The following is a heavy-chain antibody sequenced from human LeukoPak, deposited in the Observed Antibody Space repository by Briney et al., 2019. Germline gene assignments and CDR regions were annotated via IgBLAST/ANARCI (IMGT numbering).Heavy chain of an antibody. Sequence: SETLSLTCTVSGGSISSYYWSWIRPPPGKGLEWIGYIYYSGSTNYNPSLKSRVTISVDTSKNQFSLKLSSVTAADTAVYYCARDEFTRGYSYGYGDYYYYGMDVWGQGTTVTVSS. CDR2: IYYSGST. CDR1: GGSISSYY. CDR3: ARDEFTRGYSYGYGDYYYYGMDV. J-gene: IGHJ6*02. D-gene: IGHD5-18*01. V-gene: IGHV4-59*01.